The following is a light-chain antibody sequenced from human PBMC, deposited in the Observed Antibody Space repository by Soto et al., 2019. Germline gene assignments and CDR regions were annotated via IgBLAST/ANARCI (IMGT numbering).Light chain of an antibody. CDR1: QSVTNNY. Sequence: DIVLTQSPGTLSLSPGARAPLSCRASQSVTNNYFAWYKQKPGQAPRLLIYGASRRATGIPDRFSGSGSGTDFTLTISRLEPEDFAVYHCQQYGSLPYTFGQGTKVDIK. CDR2: GAS. V-gene: IGKV3-20*01. CDR3: QQYGSLPYT. J-gene: IGKJ2*01.